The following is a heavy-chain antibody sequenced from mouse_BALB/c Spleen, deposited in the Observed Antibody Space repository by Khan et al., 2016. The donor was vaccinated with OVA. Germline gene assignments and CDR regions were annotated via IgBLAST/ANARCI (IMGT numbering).Heavy chain of an antibody. D-gene: IGHD1-2*01. Sequence: QVQLQQSGAELARPGASVKLSCKASGYTFTDYYINWVKQRTGQGLEWIGEISPGSGDTYYNERFKGKATLTADKSSSTAYMQLSSLTSEASAVYFCARMYYFGYTFAYWGQGTLVTVSA. CDR2: ISPGSGDT. V-gene: IGHV1-77*01. CDR1: GYTFTDYY. CDR3: ARMYYFGYTFAY. J-gene: IGHJ3*01.